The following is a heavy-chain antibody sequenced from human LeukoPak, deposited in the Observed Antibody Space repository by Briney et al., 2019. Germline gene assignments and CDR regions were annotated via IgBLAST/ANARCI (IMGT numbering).Heavy chain of an antibody. J-gene: IGHJ6*03. CDR2: ISSSGSTI. D-gene: IGHD3-10*01. CDR3: ARGVGFGELSPFPMAYYYYYMDV. Sequence: GGSLRLSCAASGFTFSDYYMSWIRQAPGKWLEWVSYISSSGSTIHYADSVKGRFAISRDNAKNSLYLQMNSLRAEDTAVYYCARGVGFGELSPFPMAYYYYYMDVWGKGTTVTVSS. V-gene: IGHV3-11*01. CDR1: GFTFSDYY.